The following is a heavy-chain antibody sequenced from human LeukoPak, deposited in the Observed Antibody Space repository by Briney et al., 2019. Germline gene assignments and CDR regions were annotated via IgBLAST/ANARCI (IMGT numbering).Heavy chain of an antibody. CDR1: GYSFTAYY. CDR2: INPNSGDT. Sequence: ASVRVSCKASGYSFTAYYMHWVRQAPGQGLEWVGWINPNSGDTNYAQNFQGRVTMTRDTSNSTAYMELSRLKSDDTALYYCARDMGTGRAFDIWGQGTKVTVSS. CDR3: ARDMGTGRAFDI. D-gene: IGHD1-1*01. V-gene: IGHV1-2*02. J-gene: IGHJ3*02.